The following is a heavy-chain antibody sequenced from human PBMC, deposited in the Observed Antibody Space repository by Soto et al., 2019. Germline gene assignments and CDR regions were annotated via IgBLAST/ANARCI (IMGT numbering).Heavy chain of an antibody. D-gene: IGHD3-3*01. CDR1: GFTFSSYS. CDR2: ISSSSSTI. J-gene: IGHJ6*02. V-gene: IGHV3-48*02. Sequence: VGSLRLSCGASGFTFSSYSMNWVRQAPGKGLEWVSYISSSSSTIYYADSVKGRFTISRDNAKNSLYLQMNSLRDEDTAVYYCARDQGYDFWSGLYYYGMDVWGQGTTVTVSS. CDR3: ARDQGYDFWSGLYYYGMDV.